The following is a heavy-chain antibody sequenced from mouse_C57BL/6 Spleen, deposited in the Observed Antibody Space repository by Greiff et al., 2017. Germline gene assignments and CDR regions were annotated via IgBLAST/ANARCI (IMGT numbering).Heavy chain of an antibody. J-gene: IGHJ1*03. V-gene: IGHV1-50*01. Sequence: QVQLQQPGAELVKPGASVKLSCKASGYTFTSYWMQWVKQRPGQGLEWIGEIDPSDSYTNYNQKFKGKATLTVDTSSSTAYMQLSSLTSEDSAVYYCARHGSSGYFEVWGTGTTVAVSS. D-gene: IGHD1-1*01. CDR3: ARHGSSGYFEV. CDR1: GYTFTSYW. CDR2: IDPSDSYT.